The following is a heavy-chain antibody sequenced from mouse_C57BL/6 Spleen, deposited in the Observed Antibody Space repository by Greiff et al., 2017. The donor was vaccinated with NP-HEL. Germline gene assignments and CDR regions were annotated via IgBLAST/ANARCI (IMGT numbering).Heavy chain of an antibody. D-gene: IGHD1-1*01. Sequence: EVQLVESGGGLVQPKGSLKLSCAASGFSFNTYAMNWVRQAPGKGLEWVARIRSKSNNYATYYADSVKDRFTISRDDSESMLYLQMNNLKTEDTAMYYGVRHGTHYGSSSFDYWGQGTTLTVSS. J-gene: IGHJ2*01. V-gene: IGHV10-1*01. CDR3: VRHGTHYGSSSFDY. CDR2: IRSKSNNYAT. CDR1: GFSFNTYA.